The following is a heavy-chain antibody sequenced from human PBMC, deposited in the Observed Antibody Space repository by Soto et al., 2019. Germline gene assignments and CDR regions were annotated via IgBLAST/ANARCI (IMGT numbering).Heavy chain of an antibody. CDR1: GGSISSGGYY. CDR3: ARIVPATGSFDY. CDR2: TYYSGST. Sequence: SETLSLTCTVSGGSISSGGYYWSWIRQHPGKGLEWIGYTYYSGSTYYNPSLKSRVTISVDTSKNQFSLKLSSVTAADTAVYYCARIVPATGSFDYWGQGTLVTVSS. V-gene: IGHV4-31*03. D-gene: IGHD2-2*01. J-gene: IGHJ4*02.